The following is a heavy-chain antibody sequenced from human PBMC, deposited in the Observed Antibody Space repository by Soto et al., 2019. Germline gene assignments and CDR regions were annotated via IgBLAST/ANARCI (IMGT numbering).Heavy chain of an antibody. CDR2: ISANDVGT. V-gene: IGHV3-23*01. CDR1: GFPLRNYA. D-gene: IGHD1-1*01. J-gene: IGHJ4*02. CDR3: AKAKNDYKLDNRPPLDY. Sequence: GGSLRLSCEASGFPLRNYAMTLIRQSPGKGLEWVSLISANDVGTYYAESVKTRFTISTDQSRNTVYLQMDSLRADDTAIYYCAKAKNDYKLDNRPPLDYCSQGTLVTVSS.